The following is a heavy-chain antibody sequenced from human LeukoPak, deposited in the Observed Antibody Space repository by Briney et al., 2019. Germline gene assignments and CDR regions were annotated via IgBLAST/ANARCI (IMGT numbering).Heavy chain of an antibody. CDR2: IIPIFGTA. Sequence: ASVKVSCKASGGTFSSYAISWVRQAPGQGLEWMGGIIPIFGTANYTQKVQGRVTITADESTSTAYMELSSLRSEDTAVYYCARVSGSYTDDFYYFDYWGQGTLVTVSS. D-gene: IGHD1-26*01. J-gene: IGHJ4*02. CDR3: ARVSGSYTDDFYYFDY. CDR1: GGTFSSYA. V-gene: IGHV1-69*13.